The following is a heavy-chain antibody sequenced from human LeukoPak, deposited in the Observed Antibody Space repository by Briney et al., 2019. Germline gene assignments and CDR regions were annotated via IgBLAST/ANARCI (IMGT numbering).Heavy chain of an antibody. V-gene: IGHV4-28*01. CDR1: GYSITSSSW. D-gene: IGHD3-10*01. CDR3: ARKENVYYYFDY. J-gene: IGHJ4*02. CDR2: IYHSGTT. Sequence: SDTLSLTCAVSGYSITSSSWWGWIRQPPGKGLEWIGCIYHSGTTYYNPSLQSRVTMSVDTSKNQFSLKLSSVTAVDTAVYYCARKENVYYYFDYWGQGTLVTVSS.